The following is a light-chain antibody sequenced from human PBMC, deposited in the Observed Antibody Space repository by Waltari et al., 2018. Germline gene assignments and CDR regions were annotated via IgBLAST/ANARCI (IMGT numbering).Light chain of an antibody. CDR3: SSFTRSRTWL. Sequence: QSALTQPASVSGPPGQSITIPCTGSERDIVPYNYVFWYQQHPGRAPNLIIFGVSDRPAGVSNRFSGSKSGHTASLTISGLQAEDEADYYCSSFTRSRTWLFGGGTKVTVL. CDR2: GVS. J-gene: IGLJ3*02. CDR1: ERDIVPYNY. V-gene: IGLV2-14*03.